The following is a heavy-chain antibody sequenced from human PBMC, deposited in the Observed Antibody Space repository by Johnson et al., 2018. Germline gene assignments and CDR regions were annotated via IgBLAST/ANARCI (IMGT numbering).Heavy chain of an antibody. CDR1: GGTFSSYA. V-gene: IGHV1-69*01. Sequence: QVQLVESGAEVKKPGSSVKVSCKASGGTFSSYAISWVRQAPGQGLEWMGGIIPIFGTANYAQKFQGRVTITADESTSSAYMELSSLRSEDTAVYYCARDLIGVRNYYYYYGMDVWGQGTTVTVSS. J-gene: IGHJ6*02. CDR3: ARDLIGVRNYYYYYGMDV. CDR2: IIPIFGTA. D-gene: IGHD3-16*01.